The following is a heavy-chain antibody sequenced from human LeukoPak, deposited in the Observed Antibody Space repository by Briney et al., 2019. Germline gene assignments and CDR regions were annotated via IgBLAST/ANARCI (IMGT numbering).Heavy chain of an antibody. CDR2: IYSGGST. D-gene: IGHD4-23*01. V-gene: IGHV3-53*01. J-gene: IGHJ4*02. CDR1: GFTVSSNY. CDR3: ATDLRWAPRS. Sequence: PGGSPRLSCAASGFTVSSNYMSWVRQAPGKGLEWVSVIYSGGSTYYADSVKGRFTISRDNSKNTLYLQMNSLRAEDTAVYYCATDLRWAPRSWGQGTLVAVSS.